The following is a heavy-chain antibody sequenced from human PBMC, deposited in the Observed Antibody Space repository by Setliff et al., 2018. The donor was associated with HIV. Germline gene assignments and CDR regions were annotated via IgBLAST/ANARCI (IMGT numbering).Heavy chain of an antibody. CDR2: ISSSSSYI. J-gene: IGHJ6*03. Sequence: LRLSCAASGFTFSDYYMSWIRQAPGKGLEWVSYISSSSSYIYYADSVKGRFTISRDNAKNSLYLQMNSLRAEDTAVYYCARGWPLLYYDFWSGPNYYYMDVWGKGTTVTVSS. CDR1: GFTFSDYY. V-gene: IGHV3-11*06. D-gene: IGHD3-3*01. CDR3: ARGWPLLYYDFWSGPNYYYMDV.